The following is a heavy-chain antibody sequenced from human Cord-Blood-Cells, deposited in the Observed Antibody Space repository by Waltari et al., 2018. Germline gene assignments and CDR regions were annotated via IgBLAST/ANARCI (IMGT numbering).Heavy chain of an antibody. CDR3: ARQRDYYDKGAVDI. Sequence: QVQLQESGPGLVKPSETLSLTCTVSGGSISSYYWSWIRQPPGKGLEWIGYIYYSGSTNYNPSLKSRVTISVDTSKNQFSLKLSSVTAADTAVYYCARQRDYYDKGAVDIWGQGTMVTVSS. CDR2: IYYSGST. D-gene: IGHD3-22*01. J-gene: IGHJ3*02. V-gene: IGHV4-59*08. CDR1: GGSISSYY.